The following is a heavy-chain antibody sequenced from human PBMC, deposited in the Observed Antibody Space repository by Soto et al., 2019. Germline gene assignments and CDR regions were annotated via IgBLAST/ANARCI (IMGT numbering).Heavy chain of an antibody. CDR1: GFTFSSYS. Sequence: GGSLRLSCAASGFTFSSYSMNWVRQAPGKGLEWVSYISSSSSTIYYADSVKGRFTISRDNAKNSLYLQMNSLRAEDTAVYYCARMTYYDFWSGYQGFDYWGQGTLVTVSS. CDR2: ISSSSSTI. D-gene: IGHD3-3*01. CDR3: ARMTYYDFWSGYQGFDY. J-gene: IGHJ4*02. V-gene: IGHV3-48*01.